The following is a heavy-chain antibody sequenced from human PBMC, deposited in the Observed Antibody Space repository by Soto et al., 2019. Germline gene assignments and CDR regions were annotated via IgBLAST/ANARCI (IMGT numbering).Heavy chain of an antibody. CDR1: GYTFISYA. Sequence: QVQLVQSGAEEKKPGASVKVSCKASGYTFISYAMHWVRQAPGHSLEWMGWINPGNGDTKYSQTLQGRVTLTRDTSANTAYMEVTTLNSVDTAVYYCVAGGRGSRYWGQGTLVTVSS. D-gene: IGHD2-15*01. J-gene: IGHJ4*02. CDR2: INPGNGDT. CDR3: VAGGRGSRY. V-gene: IGHV1-3*05.